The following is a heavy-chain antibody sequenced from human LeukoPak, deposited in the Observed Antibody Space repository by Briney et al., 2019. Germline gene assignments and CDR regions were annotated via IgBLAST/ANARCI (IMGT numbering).Heavy chain of an antibody. CDR2: INHSGST. V-gene: IGHV4-34*01. CDR3: ARGMALAAVFDY. CDR1: GGSFSTYY. Sequence: SETLSLTCAVYGGSFSTYYWSWIRQPPGKGLEWIGEINHSGSTNYNPSLKSRVTISVDTSKNQLSLEVSSVTAADTAVYYCARGMALAAVFDYWGQGTLVTVSS. J-gene: IGHJ4*02. D-gene: IGHD2-15*01.